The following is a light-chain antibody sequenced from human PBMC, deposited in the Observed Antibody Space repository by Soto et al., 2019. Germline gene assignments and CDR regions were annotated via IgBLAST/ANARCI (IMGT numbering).Light chain of an antibody. J-gene: IGKJ5*01. Sequence: DIQMTQSPSSLSASVGDRVTITCRASQSISNYLNWFQQKPGKAPKLLIYAASSLQGGVPSRFSGSGSGTDFTLTISSLQPEDFATYYCQQLNSYPITFGQGTRLDIK. CDR2: AAS. CDR3: QQLNSYPIT. V-gene: IGKV1-39*01. CDR1: QSISNY.